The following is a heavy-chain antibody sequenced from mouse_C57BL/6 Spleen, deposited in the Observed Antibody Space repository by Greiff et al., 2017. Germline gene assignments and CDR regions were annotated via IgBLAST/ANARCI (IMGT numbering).Heavy chain of an antibody. CDR2: IHPNSGST. CDR3: ARGGLTTVVATDAY. J-gene: IGHJ3*01. Sequence: QVQLQQPGAELVKPGASVKLSCKASGYTFTSYWMHWVKQRPGQGLEWIGMIHPNSGSTNYNEKFKSKATLTVDKSSSTAYMQLSSLTSEDSAVYYCARGGLTTVVATDAYWGQGTLVTVSA. CDR1: GYTFTSYW. D-gene: IGHD1-1*01. V-gene: IGHV1-64*01.